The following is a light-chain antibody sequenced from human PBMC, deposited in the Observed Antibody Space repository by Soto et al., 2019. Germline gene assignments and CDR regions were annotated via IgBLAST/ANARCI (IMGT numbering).Light chain of an antibody. V-gene: IGLV2-14*01. CDR2: EVS. Sequence: QSVLTQPASVSGSPGQSITISCTGTSTDVGAYNYVSWYQHHPGKAPKLMIYEVSNRPSGVSNRFSGSKSGNTASLTISGLQAEDEADYYCSSYTTSDTLVFGGGTKLTVL. CDR3: SSYTTSDTLV. CDR1: STDVGAYNY. J-gene: IGLJ2*01.